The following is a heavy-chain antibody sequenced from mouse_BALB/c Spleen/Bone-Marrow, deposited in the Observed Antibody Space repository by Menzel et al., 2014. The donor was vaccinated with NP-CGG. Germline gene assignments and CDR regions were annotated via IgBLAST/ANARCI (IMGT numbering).Heavy chain of an antibody. CDR2: ISTYSGDT. V-gene: IGHV1-67*01. CDR3: TGSSAPLLYCAGHY. J-gene: IGHJ4*01. CDR1: GYTFTDYA. Sequence: VKLQESGPELVRPGVSVKISCKGSGYTFTDYAMHWVKQSHAKSLEWIGVISTYSGDTNYNQKFKGKATMTVDKSSSTVYVDLDRFISDDSDIYFCTGSSAPLLYCAGHYGGQRTSLTL. D-gene: IGHD1-1*01.